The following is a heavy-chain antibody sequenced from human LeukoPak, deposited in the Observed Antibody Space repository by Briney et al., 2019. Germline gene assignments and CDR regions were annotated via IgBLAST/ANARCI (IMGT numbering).Heavy chain of an antibody. J-gene: IGHJ6*02. CDR3: ARGRDTGYSYYGMDV. CDR1: GGSISGYY. V-gene: IGHV4-59*01. D-gene: IGHD5-18*01. Sequence: SETLSLTCTVSGGSISGYYWSWIRQSPGKGLEWIGFIYHSGTTTYSPSLKSRVTISVDTSNSQFSLELSTVTAADTAVYYCARGRDTGYSYYGMDVWGQGTTVTVSS. CDR2: IYHSGTT.